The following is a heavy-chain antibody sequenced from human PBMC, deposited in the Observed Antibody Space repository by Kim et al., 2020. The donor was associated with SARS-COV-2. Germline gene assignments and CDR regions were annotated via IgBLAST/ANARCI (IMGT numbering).Heavy chain of an antibody. D-gene: IGHD3-22*01. J-gene: IGHJ4*02. CDR3: ALGIVVVIPTLDY. Sequence: YAQKLQGRVTMTTDTSTSTAYMELRSLRSDDTAVYYCALGIVVVIPTLDYWGQGTLVTVSS. V-gene: IGHV1-18*01.